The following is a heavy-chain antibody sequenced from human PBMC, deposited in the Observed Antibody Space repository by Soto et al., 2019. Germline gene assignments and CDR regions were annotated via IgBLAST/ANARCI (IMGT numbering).Heavy chain of an antibody. CDR1: GGSVSSGSYY. D-gene: IGHD2-15*01. CDR3: ARSPGYCSGGSCLVWFDP. J-gene: IGHJ5*02. Sequence: QVQLQESGPGLVKPSETLSLTCTVSGGSVSSGSYYWSWIRQPPGKGLEWIGYIYYSGSTNYNPSLKSRVTISVDTSKNQFSLKLSSVTAADTAVYYCARSPGYCSGGSCLVWFDPWGQGTLVTVSS. CDR2: IYYSGST. V-gene: IGHV4-61*01.